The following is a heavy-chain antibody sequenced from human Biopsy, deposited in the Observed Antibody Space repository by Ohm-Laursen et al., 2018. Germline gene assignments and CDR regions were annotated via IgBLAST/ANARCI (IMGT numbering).Heavy chain of an antibody. Sequence: GTLSLTCAVSGDSIGTSTPYYWAWLRQPPGKGLEWIGSIYNSETTFYNPSLKSRVAISVDTSTNQFSLKVSSVTAADTALYYCARHPTGFWFDPWGHGTLVTVSS. V-gene: IGHV4-39*01. J-gene: IGHJ5*02. CDR2: IYNSETT. CDR3: ARHPTGFWFDP. CDR1: GDSIGTSTPYY.